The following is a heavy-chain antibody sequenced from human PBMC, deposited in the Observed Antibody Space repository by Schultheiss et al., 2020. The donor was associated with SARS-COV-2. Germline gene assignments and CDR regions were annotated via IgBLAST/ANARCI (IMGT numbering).Heavy chain of an antibody. V-gene: IGHV3-9*01. CDR2: ISWNSGSI. CDR3: AKEVVPAAKPWSRWFDP. CDR1: GFTFDDYA. D-gene: IGHD2-2*02. Sequence: GGSLRLSCAASGFTFDDYAMHWVRQAPGKGLEWVSGISWNSGSIGYADSVKGRFTISRDNAKNSLYLQMNSLRAEDTALYYCAKEVVPAAKPWSRWFDPWGQGTLVTVSS. J-gene: IGHJ5*02.